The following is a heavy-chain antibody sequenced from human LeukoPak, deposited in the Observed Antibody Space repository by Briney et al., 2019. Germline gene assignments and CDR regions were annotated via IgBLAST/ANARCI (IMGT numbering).Heavy chain of an antibody. CDR1: GFTFSNYA. D-gene: IGHD1-26*01. CDR2: ISDTGVTA. V-gene: IGHV3-23*01. CDR3: AKNRGGTFHYYFDH. J-gene: IGHJ4*02. Sequence: GGSLRLSCAASGFTFSNYAMSWVRQAPGQGLDWVSAISDTGVTAYYADSVKGRFTISRDNSKSTLYLQINSLRAEDTAVYYCAKNRGGTFHYYFDHWGQGALVTVSS.